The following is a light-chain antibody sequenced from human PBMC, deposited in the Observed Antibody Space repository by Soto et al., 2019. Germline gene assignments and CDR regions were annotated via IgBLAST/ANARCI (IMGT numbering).Light chain of an antibody. CDR1: GSDVGGNKY. J-gene: IGLJ3*02. V-gene: IGLV2-14*03. CDR2: DVS. Sequence: QSALTQPASVSGSPGQSITISCTGTGSDVGGNKYVSWYQHHPGKAPKRMIYDVSSRPSGVSNRFSGSKSDNTASLTISGLQAEDEADYYCGSYTGSSTSGVFGGGTKLTVL. CDR3: GSYTGSSTSGV.